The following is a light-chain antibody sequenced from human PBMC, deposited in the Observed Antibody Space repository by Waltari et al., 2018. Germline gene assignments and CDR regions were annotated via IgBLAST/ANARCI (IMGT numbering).Light chain of an antibody. J-gene: IGLJ2*01. Sequence: QSDLTQPASVSGSPGQSITISCTGTSSDVGADNYASWYQQYPDKAPKLMIYDVNKRPSGVSIRFSGSKSGNTASLTISGLQAEDEAGYYCSSYTRSSTSVIFGGGTQLTVL. CDR1: SSDVGADNY. CDR2: DVN. V-gene: IGLV2-14*01. CDR3: SSYTRSSTSVI.